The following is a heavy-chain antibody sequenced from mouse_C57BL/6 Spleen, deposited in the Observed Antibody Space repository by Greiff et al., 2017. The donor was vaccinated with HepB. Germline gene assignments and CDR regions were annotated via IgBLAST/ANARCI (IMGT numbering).Heavy chain of an antibody. CDR1: GYTFTSYW. V-gene: IGHV1-64*01. CDR3: ARKLGRVYFDY. D-gene: IGHD4-1*01. CDR2: IHPNSGST. Sequence: QVQLQQPGAELVKPGASVKLSCKASGYTFTSYWMHWVKQRPGQGLERIGMIHPNSGSTNYNEKFKSKATLTVDKSSSTAYMQLSSLTSEDSAVYYCARKLGRVYFDYWGQGTTLTVSS. J-gene: IGHJ2*01.